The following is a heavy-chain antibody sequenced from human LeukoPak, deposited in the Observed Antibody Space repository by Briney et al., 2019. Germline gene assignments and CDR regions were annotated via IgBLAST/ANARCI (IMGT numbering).Heavy chain of an antibody. J-gene: IGHJ4*02. CDR3: ARISSGWYSDY. CDR1: GFTFSSYW. Sequence: GGSLRLSCAASGFTFSSYWMHWVRQAPGKGLVWVSRINSDGSRTGYADSVKGRFTISRDNAKNTLNLQMNSLRAEDTAVYYCARISSGWYSDYWGQGTLVTVSA. V-gene: IGHV3-74*01. D-gene: IGHD6-19*01. CDR2: INSDGSRT.